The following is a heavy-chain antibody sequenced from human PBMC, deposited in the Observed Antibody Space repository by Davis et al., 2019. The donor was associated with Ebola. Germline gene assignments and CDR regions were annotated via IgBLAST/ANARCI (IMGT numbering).Heavy chain of an antibody. CDR3: ARKDIVVVPAARIGVTNWFDP. V-gene: IGHV3-74*01. J-gene: IGHJ5*02. CDR1: GFTFSSYW. Sequence: GESLKISCAASGFTFSSYWMHWVRQAPGKGLVWVSRINSDGSSTSYADSVKGRFTISRDNAKNTLYLQMNSLRAEDTAVYYCARKDIVVVPAARIGVTNWFDPWGQGTLVTVSS. CDR2: INSDGSST. D-gene: IGHD2-2*01.